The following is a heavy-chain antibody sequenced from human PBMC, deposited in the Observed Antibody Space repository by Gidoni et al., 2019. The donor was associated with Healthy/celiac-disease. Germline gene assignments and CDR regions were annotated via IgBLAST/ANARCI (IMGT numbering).Heavy chain of an antibody. Sequence: QVQLQESGPGLVKPSETLDLTGTVAGGSISSYYWSWIRQPAGKGLEWIGRIYTSGSTHYNPSLKSRVAMSVDTSKNQFSLKLSSVTAADTAVYYCARGVRDSGSYYFDYWGQGTLVTVSS. J-gene: IGHJ4*02. V-gene: IGHV4-4*07. CDR1: GGSISSYY. CDR2: IYTSGST. D-gene: IGHD1-26*01. CDR3: ARGVRDSGSYYFDY.